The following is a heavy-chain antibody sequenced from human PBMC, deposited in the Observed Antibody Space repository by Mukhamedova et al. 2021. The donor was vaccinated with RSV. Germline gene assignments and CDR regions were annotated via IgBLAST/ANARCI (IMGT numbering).Heavy chain of an antibody. J-gene: IGHJ4*02. D-gene: IGHD1-26*01. V-gene: IGHV3-30*18. Sequence: ALLSKDGSEKYYGDSVKGRFTISRDTSKNTLFLAMNSLRVEDTAVYYCAKVEQSGSYLFSFDKWGQ. CDR3: AKVEQSGSYLFSFDK. CDR2: LSKDGSEK.